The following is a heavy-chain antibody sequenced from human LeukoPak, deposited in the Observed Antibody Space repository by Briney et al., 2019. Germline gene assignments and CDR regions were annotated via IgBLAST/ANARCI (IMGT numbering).Heavy chain of an antibody. V-gene: IGHV5-51*01. CDR3: ARRGYCSSASCYAFDI. CDR2: IYPGDSDT. J-gene: IGHJ3*02. D-gene: IGHD2-2*01. CDR1: GYYFSSYW. Sequence: PGESLKISCKGSGYYFSSYWIGWVRQMPGKGLEWMGIIYPGDSDTRYSPSFQGQVTFSADQSISTAYLQWSSLKASDTAMYYCARRGYCSSASCYAFDIWGQGTMVTVSS.